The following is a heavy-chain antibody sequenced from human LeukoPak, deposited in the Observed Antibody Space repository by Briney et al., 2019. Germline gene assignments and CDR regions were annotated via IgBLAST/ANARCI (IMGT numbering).Heavy chain of an antibody. Sequence: PSETLSLTCTVSGGSISSSSYYWGWIRQPPGMGLEWIGSIYYSGSTYDNPSIKSRENTPVGRSKSKFSVKMNSVTAADTAVYFCARGTPDFDYWGQGTLVTVSS. J-gene: IGHJ4*02. CDR3: ARGTPDFDY. CDR2: IYYSGST. CDR1: GGSISSSSYY. V-gene: IGHV4-39*07. D-gene: IGHD1-14*01.